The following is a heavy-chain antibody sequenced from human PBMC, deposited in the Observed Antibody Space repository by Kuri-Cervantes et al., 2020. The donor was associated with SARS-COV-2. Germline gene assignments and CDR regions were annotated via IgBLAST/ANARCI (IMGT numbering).Heavy chain of an antibody. Sequence: SCAISGDSVPSNSAAWNWIRQSPSRGLEWLGRTYYRSKWYNDYAVSVKSRITINPDTSKNQFSLQLNSVTPEDTAVYYCATAKGGSYISAFDIWGQGTMVTVSS. D-gene: IGHD1-26*01. CDR2: TYYRSKWYN. CDR3: ATAKGGSYISAFDI. V-gene: IGHV6-1*01. J-gene: IGHJ3*02. CDR1: GDSVPSNSAA.